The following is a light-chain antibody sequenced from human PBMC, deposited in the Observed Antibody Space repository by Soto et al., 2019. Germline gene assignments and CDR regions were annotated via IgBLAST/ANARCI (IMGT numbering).Light chain of an antibody. CDR1: SSDVGAYDF. V-gene: IGLV2-14*03. CDR2: EVS. J-gene: IGLJ1*01. Sequence: QSALTQPASVSGSPGQSITISCTGTSSDVGAYDFVSWYQQHPDKAPKLMIYEVSNRPSGVSNRLSGSKSVNTATLTISGLQAKDEADYYCSSYTSSSTRVLGTGTKLTV. CDR3: SSYTSSSTRV.